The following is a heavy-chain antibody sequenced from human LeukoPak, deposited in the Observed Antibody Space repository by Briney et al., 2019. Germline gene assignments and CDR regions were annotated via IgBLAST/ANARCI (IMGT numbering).Heavy chain of an antibody. CDR1: GYSISSGYF. CDR3: ARQGARASSGYYKRYFQH. V-gene: IGHV4-38-2*01. D-gene: IGHD3-22*01. Sequence: SETLSLTCDVSGYSISSGYFWGWVRQPPGKGVEWIGNTHHGGTAFYNPSLKRRVSLSVNTSNNQFFLKLHSVSAADARVHYCARQGARASSGYYKRYFQHWGQGTLVTVSS. J-gene: IGHJ1*01. CDR2: THHGGTA.